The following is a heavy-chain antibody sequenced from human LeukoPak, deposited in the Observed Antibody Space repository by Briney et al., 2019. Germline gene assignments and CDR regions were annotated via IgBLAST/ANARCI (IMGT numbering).Heavy chain of an antibody. D-gene: IGHD4-11*01. Sequence: SETLSLTCAVSGYFSSRDYYWGWIRQPPGKGLEWIGSIYHSGSTYYNPSLKSRVTISVDTSKNQFSLKLSSVTAADTAVYYCARGWERRYSNTWGQGTLVTVSS. CDR3: ARGWERRYSNT. CDR1: GYFSSRDYY. J-gene: IGHJ4*02. V-gene: IGHV4-38-2*01. CDR2: IYHSGST.